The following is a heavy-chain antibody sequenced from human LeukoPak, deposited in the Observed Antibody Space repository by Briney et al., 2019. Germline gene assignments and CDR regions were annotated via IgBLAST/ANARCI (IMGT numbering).Heavy chain of an antibody. CDR2: INPSGGGT. CDR1: GYTFTSYY. CDR3: ARAGGDSSSWYPDY. D-gene: IGHD6-13*01. Sequence: ASVKVSCKASGYTFTSYYMHWVRQAPGQGLEWMGIINPSGGGTNYAQKFQGRVTMTSDTSTSTVYTELSSLRSEDTAVYYRARAGGDSSSWYPDYWGQGTLVTVSS. J-gene: IGHJ4*02. V-gene: IGHV1-46*01.